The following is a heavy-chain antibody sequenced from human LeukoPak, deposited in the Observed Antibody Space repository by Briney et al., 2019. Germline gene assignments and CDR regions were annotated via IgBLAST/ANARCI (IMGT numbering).Heavy chain of an antibody. D-gene: IGHD4-17*01. Sequence: PSETLSLTCAVYGGSFSGYYWNWIRQPPGKGLEWIGEINHSGSTHYNPSLKSRVTMSADTSKNQFSMKLSSVTAADTAVYYCARDETTPLPGAYWGQGTLVTVSS. CDR3: ARDETTPLPGAY. CDR1: GGSFSGYY. CDR2: INHSGST. V-gene: IGHV4-34*01. J-gene: IGHJ4*02.